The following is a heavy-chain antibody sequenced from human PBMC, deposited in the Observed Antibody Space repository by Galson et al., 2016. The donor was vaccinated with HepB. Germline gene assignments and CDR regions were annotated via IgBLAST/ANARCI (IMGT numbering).Heavy chain of an antibody. CDR2: INGDGRST. J-gene: IGHJ4*02. CDR3: ASETQYRTTRKAE. CDR1: GFTFSSYW. V-gene: IGHV3-74*01. D-gene: IGHD2/OR15-2a*01. Sequence: SLRLSCAASGFTFSSYWMNWVRQAPGKGLVWVSRINGDGRSTNYADPVKGRFTISRDNAKNTLYLQMNSLRAEDTAVYYCASETQYRTTRKAEWGPGTLVTVAS.